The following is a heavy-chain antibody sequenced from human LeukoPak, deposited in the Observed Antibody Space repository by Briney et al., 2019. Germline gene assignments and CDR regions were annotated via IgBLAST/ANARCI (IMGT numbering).Heavy chain of an antibody. V-gene: IGHV3-21*01. J-gene: IGHJ4*02. D-gene: IGHD5-18*01. CDR3: AKLGYSYGYNPIDY. CDR2: ISGTSSYI. Sequence: PGGSLRLSCAASGFTFSSYSMNWVRQAPGKGLEWVSFISGTSSYIYYADSVKGRFTISRDNAKNSLYLQMNSLRAEDTAVYYCAKLGYSYGYNPIDYWGQGTLVTVSS. CDR1: GFTFSSYS.